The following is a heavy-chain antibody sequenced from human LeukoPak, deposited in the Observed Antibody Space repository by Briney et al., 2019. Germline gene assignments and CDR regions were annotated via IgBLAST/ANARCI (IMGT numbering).Heavy chain of an antibody. J-gene: IGHJ4*02. D-gene: IGHD3-22*01. CDR1: GFSFSSYH. Sequence: GGSLRLSCAASGFSFSSYHMNWVRQAPGKGLEWVSYISSGSSAIYYADSVKGRFTISRDNAKNSLYLQMNSLSAEDTAVYYCARSDYYYDGSVYYDTPDYWGQGTLVTVSS. CDR2: ISSGSSAI. CDR3: ARSDYYYDGSVYYDTPDY. V-gene: IGHV3-21*05.